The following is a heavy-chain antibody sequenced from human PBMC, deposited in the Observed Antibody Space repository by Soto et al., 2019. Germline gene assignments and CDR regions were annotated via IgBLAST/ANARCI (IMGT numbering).Heavy chain of an antibody. V-gene: IGHV4-31*03. CDR3: ARVVWGEYVSLDY. D-gene: IGHD3-16*01. CDR1: GGSIRSSGYY. J-gene: IGHJ4*02. Sequence: QVQLQESGPGLVKPSQTLSLTCTVSGGSIRSSGYYWTWIRQHPGKGLESIGYIYYSGTTYYNPSLRSGVTISVATSKNQFSRKLNSVTAADTDVYYCARVVWGEYVSLDYWGQGTLVPDST. CDR2: IYYSGTT.